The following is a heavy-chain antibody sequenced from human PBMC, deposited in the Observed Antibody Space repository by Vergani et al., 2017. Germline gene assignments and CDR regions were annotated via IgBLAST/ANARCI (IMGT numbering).Heavy chain of an antibody. CDR3: ARDLGGLGHYYYXMDV. CDR2: ISSSGTI. D-gene: IGHD3-16*01. J-gene: IGHJ6*03. Sequence: EVQLVESGGVLVQPGGCLRLSCAASGFTLSSYEMNWVRQAPGKGLEWVSYISSSGTIKYADSVKGRFTISRDNAKNSLYLQMNSLRAEDTAVYYWARDLGGLGHYYYXMDVWGKGTTVIVSS. V-gene: IGHV3-48*03. CDR1: GFTLSSYE.